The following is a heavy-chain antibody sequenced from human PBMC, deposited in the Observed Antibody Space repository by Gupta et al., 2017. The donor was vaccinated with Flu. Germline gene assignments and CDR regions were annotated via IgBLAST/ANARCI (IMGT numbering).Heavy chain of an antibody. D-gene: IGHD3-10*01. J-gene: IGHJ5*02. V-gene: IGHV4-59*01. CDR1: GGYISSDY. CDR2: ISYTGRT. CDR3: ARVAPGTSSSGLDP. Sequence: QVQLQESGPGLVKPSETPSLNCSVSGGYISSDYWNWIRQPPGKGLEWIGYISYTGRTNYNPSLKSRVTISVDTSKNQFSLKMTAMTAADTAVYYCARVAPGTSSSGLDPWGQGTLVTVSS.